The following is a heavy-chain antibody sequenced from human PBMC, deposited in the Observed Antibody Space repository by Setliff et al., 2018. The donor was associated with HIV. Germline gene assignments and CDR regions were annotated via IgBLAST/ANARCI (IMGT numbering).Heavy chain of an antibody. D-gene: IGHD3-10*01. CDR2: IYHSGST. J-gene: IGHJ1*01. CDR1: GYSISSGYY. CDR3: ARGTSAYGITAEYFQH. Sequence: SETLSLTCTVSGYSISSGYYWGWIRQPPGKGLEWIGSIYHSGSTYYNPSLKSRVTISVDTSKNQFSLKLSSVTAADTAVYYCARGTSAYGITAEYFQHWGQGTLVTVSS. V-gene: IGHV4-38-2*02.